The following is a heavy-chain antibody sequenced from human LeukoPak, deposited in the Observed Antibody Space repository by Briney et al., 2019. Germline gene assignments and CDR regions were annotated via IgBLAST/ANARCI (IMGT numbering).Heavy chain of an antibody. CDR2: ISGSGGST. CDR3: AKRQWLDGGSDY. V-gene: IGHV3-23*01. CDR1: GFTFSSYA. D-gene: IGHD6-19*01. Sequence: GGSLRLSCAASGFTFSSYAMSWVRQAPGKGLEWVSVISGSGGSTYYADSVKGRFTISRDNSKNTLYLQMNSLRAEDTAVYYCAKRQWLDGGSDYWGQGTLVTVSS. J-gene: IGHJ4*02.